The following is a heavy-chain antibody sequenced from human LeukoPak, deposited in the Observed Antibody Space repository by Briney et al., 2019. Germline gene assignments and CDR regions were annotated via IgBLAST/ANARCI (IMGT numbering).Heavy chain of an antibody. Sequence: GGSLRLSCAASGFTFSSYWMSWVRQAPGKGLEWVPNIKQDGSEKYYVDSVKGRFTISRDNAKNSLYLQMNSLRAEDTAVYYCARDHSTYYDFWSGYSYYFDYWGQGTLVTVSS. CDR1: GFTFSSYW. V-gene: IGHV3-7*01. D-gene: IGHD3-3*01. J-gene: IGHJ4*02. CDR2: IKQDGSEK. CDR3: ARDHSTYYDFWSGYSYYFDY.